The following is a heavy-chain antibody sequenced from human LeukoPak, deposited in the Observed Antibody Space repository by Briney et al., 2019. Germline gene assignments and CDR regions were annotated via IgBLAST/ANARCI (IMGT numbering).Heavy chain of an antibody. Sequence: EASVKVSCKASGYTFTSYAMHWVRQAPGQRLEWMGWINAGNGNTKYSQKFQGRVTITRDTSASTAYMELSSLRSEDTAVYYCARAMPGYYDILTGYPPYFDYWGQGTLVTVSS. V-gene: IGHV1-3*01. CDR3: ARAMPGYYDILTGYPPYFDY. CDR1: GYTFTSYA. D-gene: IGHD3-9*01. J-gene: IGHJ4*02. CDR2: INAGNGNT.